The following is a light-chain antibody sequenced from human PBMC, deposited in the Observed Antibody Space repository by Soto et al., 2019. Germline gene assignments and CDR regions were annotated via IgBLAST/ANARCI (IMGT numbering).Light chain of an antibody. CDR3: QQYNSLWT. Sequence: DIQMTQSPSTLSASVGDRVTITCRASQSISSWLAWYQQKPGKAPKLLIYDASSLESGDPSRFSGSGSGTEFTLTISSLQPDDFATYYCQQYNSLWTFGQGTKVE. J-gene: IGKJ1*01. V-gene: IGKV1-5*01. CDR1: QSISSW. CDR2: DAS.